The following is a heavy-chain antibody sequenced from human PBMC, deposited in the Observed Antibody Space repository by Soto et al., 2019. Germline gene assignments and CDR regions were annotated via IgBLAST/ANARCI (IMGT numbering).Heavy chain of an antibody. Sequence: QVQLVESGGGVVQPGRSLRLSCAASGFTFSSYGMHWVRQAPGKGLEWVAVISYDGSNKYYADSVKGRFTISRDNSKNTLYLQMNSLRAEDTAVYYCAKAGYSSGWYADPPEDYWGQGTLVTVSS. V-gene: IGHV3-30*18. CDR1: GFTFSSYG. J-gene: IGHJ4*02. D-gene: IGHD6-19*01. CDR3: AKAGYSSGWYADPPEDY. CDR2: ISYDGSNK.